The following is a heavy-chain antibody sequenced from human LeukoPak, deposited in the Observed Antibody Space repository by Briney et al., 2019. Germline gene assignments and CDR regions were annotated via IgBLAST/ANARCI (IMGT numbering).Heavy chain of an antibody. J-gene: IGHJ4*02. CDR2: INPSSGST. CDR3: ARDPPSSGNWVPLDY. Sequence: GASVKVSCKASGYTFTLYYMHWVRQAPGQGLEWMGIINPSSGSTSCAQKFQGRVTMTRDTSTSTVYMELSSLRSDDTAVYYCARDPPSSGNWVPLDYWGQGTLVTVSS. D-gene: IGHD3-22*01. V-gene: IGHV1-46*01. CDR1: GYTFTLYY.